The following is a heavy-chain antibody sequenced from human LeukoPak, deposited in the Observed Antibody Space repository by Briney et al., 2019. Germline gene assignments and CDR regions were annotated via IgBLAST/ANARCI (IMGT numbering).Heavy chain of an antibody. J-gene: IGHJ5*02. V-gene: IGHV3-11*05. Sequence: GGSLRISCAASGFTVSNNHMSWIRQAPGKGLEWVSYISSSSSYTNYADSVKGRFTISRDNAKNSLYLQMNSLRAEDTAVYYCAREGDSSWYEGAFDPWGQGTLVTVSS. CDR2: ISSSSSYT. CDR1: GFTVSNNH. D-gene: IGHD6-13*01. CDR3: AREGDSSWYEGAFDP.